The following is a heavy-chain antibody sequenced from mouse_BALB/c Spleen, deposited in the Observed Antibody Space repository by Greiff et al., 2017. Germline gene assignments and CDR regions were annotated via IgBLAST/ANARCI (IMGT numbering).Heavy chain of an antibody. V-gene: IGHV5-6-5*01. J-gene: IGHJ4*01. D-gene: IGHD1-1*01. CDR2: ISSGGST. Sequence: EVQVVESGGGLVKPGGSLKLSCAASGFTFSSYAMSWVRQTPEKRLEWVASISSGGSTYYPDSVKGRFTISRDNARNILYLHMSSLRSEDTAMYYCACYCGSSYDYYAMDYWGQGTTVTVSS. CDR3: ACYCGSSYDYYAMDY. CDR1: GFTFSSYA.